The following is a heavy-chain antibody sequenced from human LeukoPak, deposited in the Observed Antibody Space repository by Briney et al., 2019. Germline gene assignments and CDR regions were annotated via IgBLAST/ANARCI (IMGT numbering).Heavy chain of an antibody. J-gene: IGHJ6*03. CDR2: IKSKTDGGTT. CDR3: TTSRWHYYYYYMDV. Sequence: GGSLRLSCAASGFTFSNAWMSWVRQAPGKGLEWVGRIKSKTDGGTTDYAAPVKGRFTISRDDSENTLYLQMNSLKTEDTAVYYCTTSRWHYYYYYMDVWGKGTTVTVSS. CDR1: GFTFSNAW. D-gene: IGHD6-13*01. V-gene: IGHV3-15*01.